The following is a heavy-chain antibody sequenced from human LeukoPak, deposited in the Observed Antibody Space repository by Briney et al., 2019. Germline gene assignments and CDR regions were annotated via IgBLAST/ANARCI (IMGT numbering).Heavy chain of an antibody. D-gene: IGHD2-2*01. CDR2: VSYSGST. CDR1: GGSISSYY. J-gene: IGHJ4*02. V-gene: IGHV4-59*01. Sequence: PSETLSLTCTVSGGSISSYYWSWIRQPPGKGLEWIGYVSYSGSTNYDPSLKSRVTISVDTSKNQFSLKLSSVTAADTAVYYCARTFTAGYCSSTSCSGEGVYFDYWGQGTVVTVSS. CDR3: ARTFTAGYCSSTSCSGEGVYFDY.